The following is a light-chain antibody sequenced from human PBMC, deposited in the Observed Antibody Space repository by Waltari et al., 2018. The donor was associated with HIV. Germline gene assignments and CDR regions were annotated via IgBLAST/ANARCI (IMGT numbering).Light chain of an antibody. V-gene: IGLV1-44*01. CDR2: SND. CDR1: RSNIGNNL. CDR3: ASWDDKLKGYV. Sequence: QSVVTQPPSASGAPGQTITISCSGSRSNIGNNLVNWYQHLPGAAPKLLIYSNDQRTSGVPDRISGSKSGTSASLAISGLQPEDEADYYCASWDDKLKGYVFGSGTKVTVL. J-gene: IGLJ1*01.